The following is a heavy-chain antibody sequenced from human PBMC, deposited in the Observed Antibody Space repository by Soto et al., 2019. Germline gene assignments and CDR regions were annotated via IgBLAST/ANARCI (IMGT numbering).Heavy chain of an antibody. Sequence: PGGSLRLSCAASGFTFSSYAMNWVRQAPGKGLEWVSTISGSGGSTYYADSVKGRITISRDNSKNTLLLQMNSLGAEDTAVYYCAKDALAWELSGLDVWGQGTTVTVSS. J-gene: IGHJ6*02. CDR3: AKDALAWELSGLDV. CDR1: GFTFSSYA. CDR2: ISGSGGST. D-gene: IGHD1-7*01. V-gene: IGHV3-23*01.